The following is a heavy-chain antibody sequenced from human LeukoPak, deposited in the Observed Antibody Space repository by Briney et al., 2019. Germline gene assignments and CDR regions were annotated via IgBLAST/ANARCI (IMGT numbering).Heavy chain of an antibody. D-gene: IGHD2-2*01. CDR3: ARDWSDAYQVSIDF. Sequence: GGSLRLSCAASGFTFSSYWMHWVRQAPGKGLVWVSRINSDGSSTSYADSVKARFTISRDNAKNSLYLQMNSLRAEDTAVYYCARDWSDAYQVSIDFWGQGTLVTVSS. CDR2: INSDGSST. CDR1: GFTFSSYW. J-gene: IGHJ4*02. V-gene: IGHV3-74*01.